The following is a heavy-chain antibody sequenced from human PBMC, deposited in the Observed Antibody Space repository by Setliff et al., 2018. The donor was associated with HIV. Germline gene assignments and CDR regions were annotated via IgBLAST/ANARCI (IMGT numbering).Heavy chain of an antibody. CDR2: VIPVFGTG. CDR1: GGTFSDYA. CDR3: ARVPSPFVQEGYFDD. J-gene: IGHJ4*01. V-gene: IGHV1-69*05. Sequence: GASVKVSCKVSGGTFSDYAVTWVRQAPGQGLEWMGGVIPVFGTGNYAQKFQGRVTITTDESTRTAYMELRSLRSEDTAVYYCARVPSPFVQEGYFDDWGQGTLVTVPQ. D-gene: IGHD3-3*01.